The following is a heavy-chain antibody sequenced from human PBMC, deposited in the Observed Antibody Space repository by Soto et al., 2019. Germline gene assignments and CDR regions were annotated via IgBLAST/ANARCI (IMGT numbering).Heavy chain of an antibody. Sequence: SETLSLTCTVSGGSISSYYWSWIRQPPGKGLEWIGYIYYSGSTNYNPSLKSRVTISVDTSKNQFSLKLSSVTAADTAVYYCARVRVGGAVGSEYYFDYWGQGTLVTVSS. CDR2: IYYSGST. J-gene: IGHJ4*02. V-gene: IGHV4-59*01. CDR3: ARVRVGGAVGSEYYFDY. D-gene: IGHD6-19*01. CDR1: GGSISSYY.